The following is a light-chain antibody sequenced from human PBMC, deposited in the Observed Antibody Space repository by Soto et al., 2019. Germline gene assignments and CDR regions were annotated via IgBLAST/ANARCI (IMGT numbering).Light chain of an antibody. J-gene: IGLJ1*01. V-gene: IGLV2-14*01. CDR2: DVN. Sequence: QSALTQPASVSGSPGQSITISCTGTSSDVGGYNYVSWYQQNPGKAPKLMIYDVNNRPSGVSYRFSGSKSGNTASLTISGLQAEDEADYYCCSYTSSSTRVFGTGTKLTVL. CDR3: CSYTSSSTRV. CDR1: SSDVGGYNY.